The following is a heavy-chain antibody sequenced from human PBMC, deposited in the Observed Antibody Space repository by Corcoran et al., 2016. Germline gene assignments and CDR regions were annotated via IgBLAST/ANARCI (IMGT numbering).Heavy chain of an antibody. Sequence: QVQLQQWGAGLLKPSETLSLTCAVYGGSFSGYYWSWIRQPPGKGLEWIGEINHSGSPNYNPSLKSRVTISVDTSKNQFSLKLSSVTAADTAVYYCARGGGGYCSSTSCYRSGMDVWGQGTTVTVSS. CDR1: GGSFSGYY. D-gene: IGHD2-2*01. CDR2: INHSGSP. J-gene: IGHJ6*02. CDR3: ARGGGGYCSSTSCYRSGMDV. V-gene: IGHV4-34*01.